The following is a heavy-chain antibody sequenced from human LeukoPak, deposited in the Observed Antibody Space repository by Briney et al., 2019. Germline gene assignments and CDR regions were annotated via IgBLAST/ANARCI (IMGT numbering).Heavy chain of an antibody. CDR1: GFTFSSYS. Sequence: GGSLRLSCAASGFTFSSYSMNWVRQAPGKGLEWVSLISWDGGSTYYADSVKGRFTISRDNSKNSLYLQMNSLRAEDTALYYCAKDGEKDLKDYYDSSGYYYDYWGQGTLVTVSS. CDR2: ISWDGGST. V-gene: IGHV3-43D*03. J-gene: IGHJ4*02. D-gene: IGHD3-22*01. CDR3: AKDGEKDLKDYYDSSGYYYDY.